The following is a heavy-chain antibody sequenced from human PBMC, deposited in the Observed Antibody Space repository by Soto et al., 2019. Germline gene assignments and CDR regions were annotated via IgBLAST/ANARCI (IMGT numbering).Heavy chain of an antibody. Sequence: PSETQSLTCAVYGGSFSGYYWSWIRQPPGKGLEWIGEINHSGSTNYNPSLKSRVTISVDTSKNQFSLKLSSVTAADTAVYYCARGHTGSGSYYTGPNWFDPWGQGTLVTVSS. V-gene: IGHV4-34*01. J-gene: IGHJ5*02. CDR3: ARGHTGSGSYYTGPNWFDP. CDR2: INHSGST. D-gene: IGHD3-10*01. CDR1: GGSFSGYY.